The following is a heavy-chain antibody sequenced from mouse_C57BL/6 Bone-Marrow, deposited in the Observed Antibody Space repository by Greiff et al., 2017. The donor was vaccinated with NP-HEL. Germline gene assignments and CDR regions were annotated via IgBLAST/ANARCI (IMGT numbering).Heavy chain of an antibody. D-gene: IGHD2-4*01. V-gene: IGHV5-9*01. J-gene: IGHJ2*01. Sequence: EVNVVESGGGLVKPGGSLKLSCAASGFTFSSYTMSWVRQTPEKRLEWVATISGGGGNTYYPDSVKGRFTISRDNAKNTLYLQMSSLRSEDTALYYCARHTYDYDGFDYWGRGTTLTVSS. CDR2: ISGGGGNT. CDR3: ARHTYDYDGFDY. CDR1: GFTFSSYT.